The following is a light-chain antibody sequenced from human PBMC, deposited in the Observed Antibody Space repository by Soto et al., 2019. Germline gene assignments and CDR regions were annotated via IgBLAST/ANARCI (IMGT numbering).Light chain of an antibody. Sequence: ETVLTQSPATLSLSPGERATLSCRASQSVSNYLAWYQQKPGQPPRLLIYDASSRATGVPARFSGSGSGTDFTLTIISLEPEDFAVYYCQQRGDWPPFTFGPGTRVDI. J-gene: IGKJ3*01. CDR1: QSVSNY. CDR2: DAS. V-gene: IGKV3-11*01. CDR3: QQRGDWPPFT.